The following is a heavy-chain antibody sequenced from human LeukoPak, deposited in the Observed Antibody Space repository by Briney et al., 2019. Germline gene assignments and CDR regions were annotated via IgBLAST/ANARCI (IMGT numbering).Heavy chain of an antibody. V-gene: IGHV4-59*01. J-gene: IGHJ3*02. CDR1: GGTISNYY. CDR2: ISYTGST. Sequence: SETLSLTCTVSGGTISNYYWSWIRQSPGKGLEWIGYISYTGSTNYNPSLKSRVTISVDTSKNQFPLKLSSVTAADTAVYYCARGTKNAFDIWGQGTMVTVSS. CDR3: ARGTKNAFDI.